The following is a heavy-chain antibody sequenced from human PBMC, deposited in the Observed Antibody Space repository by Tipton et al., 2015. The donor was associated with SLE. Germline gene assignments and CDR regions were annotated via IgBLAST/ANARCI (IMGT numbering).Heavy chain of an antibody. V-gene: IGHV3-23*01. CDR2: ISGSGGST. D-gene: IGHD6-19*01. CDR1: GFTFSAYS. CDR3: AKFIRRIAVALEGAFDI. Sequence: GSLRLSCATSGFTFSAYSMNWVRQAPGKGLEWVSAISGSGGSTYYADSVKGRFTISRDNSKNTLYLQMNSLRAEDTAVYYCAKFIRRIAVALEGAFDIWGQGTMVTVSS. J-gene: IGHJ3*02.